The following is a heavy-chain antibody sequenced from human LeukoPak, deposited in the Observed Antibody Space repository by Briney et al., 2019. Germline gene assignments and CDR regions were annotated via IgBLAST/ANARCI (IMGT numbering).Heavy chain of an antibody. CDR1: GFTFSSYE. J-gene: IGHJ6*04. CDR2: ISSSGSTI. Sequence: PGGSLRLSCAASGFTFSSYEMNWVRQAPGKGLEWVSYISSSGSTIYYADSVKGRFTISRDNAKNSLYLQMNSLRAEDTAVYYCAREGRDIVVVPYCYGMDVWGKGTTVTVSS. CDR3: AREGRDIVVVPYCYGMDV. V-gene: IGHV3-48*03. D-gene: IGHD2-2*01.